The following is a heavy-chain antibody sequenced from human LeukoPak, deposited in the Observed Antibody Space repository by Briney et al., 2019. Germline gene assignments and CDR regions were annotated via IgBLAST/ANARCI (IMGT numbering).Heavy chain of an antibody. CDR1: GGSLSSHY. Sequence: SETLSLTCTVSGGSLSSHYWSWIRHPPGKGLEWIGYIYYSGSTNYNPSLKSRVTISVDTSKNQFSLKLSSVTAADTAVYYCARGSWFGESYYYYYYMDVWGKGTTVTVSS. V-gene: IGHV4-59*11. CDR3: ARGSWFGESYYYYYYMDV. J-gene: IGHJ6*03. D-gene: IGHD3-10*01. CDR2: IYYSGST.